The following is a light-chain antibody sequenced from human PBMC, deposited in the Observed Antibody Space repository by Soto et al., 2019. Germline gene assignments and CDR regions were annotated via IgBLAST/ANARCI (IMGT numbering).Light chain of an antibody. CDR2: GAS. V-gene: IGKV3-20*01. CDR1: QTVSSS. Sequence: EIVMTQSPATLSVSPGERATLSCRASQTVSSSLALYQQKPGQAPRLLIYGASSRATGIPDRFSGSGSGTDFTLTISRLEPEDFAVYYCQQYGSPITFGQGTRLEIK. CDR3: QQYGSPIT. J-gene: IGKJ5*01.